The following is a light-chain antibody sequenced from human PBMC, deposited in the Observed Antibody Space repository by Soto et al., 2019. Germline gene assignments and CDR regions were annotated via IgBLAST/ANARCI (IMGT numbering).Light chain of an antibody. CDR3: QQYVNLLT. V-gene: IGKV1-33*01. CDR2: DAS. CDR1: QDIDKY. J-gene: IGKJ4*01. Sequence: DIQMTQSPSSLSASVGDRVTITCQASQDIDKYLNWYQQKPGKAPKLLIYDASNLETGVPSRFSGSGSGTDFTFTISSLQPEDIATYYCQQYVNLLTFGGGTRWIS.